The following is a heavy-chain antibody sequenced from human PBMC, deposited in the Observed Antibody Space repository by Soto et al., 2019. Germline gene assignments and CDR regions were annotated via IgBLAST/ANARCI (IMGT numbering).Heavy chain of an antibody. V-gene: IGHV1-69*13. CDR3: ARDTSPGGYCTNGVCA. CDR1: GGTFSSYA. CDR2: IIPIFGTA. J-gene: IGHJ5*02. D-gene: IGHD2-8*01. Sequence: GASVKVSCKASGGTFSSYAISWVRQAPGQGLEWMGGIIPIFGTANYAQKFQGRVTITADESTSTAYMELSSLRSEDTAVYYCARDTSPGGYCTNGVCAWGQGTLVTVSS.